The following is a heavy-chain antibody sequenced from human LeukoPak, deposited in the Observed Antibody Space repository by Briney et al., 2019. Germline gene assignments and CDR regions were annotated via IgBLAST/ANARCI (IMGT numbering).Heavy chain of an antibody. CDR3: ARGRSYGFDFDS. V-gene: IGHV4-61*01. CDR2: KYYSGST. Sequence: SETLSLTCDVSGVSINTCCYYWTWIRQPPGKGLEWIGYKYYSGSTRYNSSLRSRLTISLDTSKNQFSLRLTSVTAADTAVYYCARGRSYGFDFDSWGPGTLVIVSS. CDR1: GVSINTCCYY. D-gene: IGHD5-18*01. J-gene: IGHJ4*02.